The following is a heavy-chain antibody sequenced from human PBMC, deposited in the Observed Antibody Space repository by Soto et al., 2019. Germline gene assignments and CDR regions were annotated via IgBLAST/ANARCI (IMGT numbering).Heavy chain of an antibody. CDR1: GFTFSSYA. CDR2: ISGSGGTT. V-gene: IGHV3-23*01. J-gene: IGHJ3*02. D-gene: IGHD6-19*01. Sequence: EVQLLESGGGLVQPGGSLRLSCAASGFTFSSYAMSWVRQAPGKGLEWVSAISGSGGTTYYADSVKGRFTFSRDNSKNTLYLQMNSLRAEDTAVYYCAKTAKGWFSAFYIWGQGKMVTVSS. CDR3: AKTAKGWFSAFYI.